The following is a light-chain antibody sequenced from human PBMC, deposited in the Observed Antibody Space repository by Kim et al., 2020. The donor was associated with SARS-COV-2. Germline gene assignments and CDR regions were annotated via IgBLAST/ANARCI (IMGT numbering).Light chain of an antibody. J-gene: IGLJ3*02. V-gene: IGLV3-1*01. CDR2: QNN. Sequence: SYELTQPPSVSVSPGQTASITCSGDKLGDEVAPWYQQRPGQSPVPVISQNNRRPSGIPERFSGSNSGNTATLTITETQPVDEADYYCQSWDSSMWVFGGG. CDR1: KLGDEV. CDR3: QSWDSSMWV.